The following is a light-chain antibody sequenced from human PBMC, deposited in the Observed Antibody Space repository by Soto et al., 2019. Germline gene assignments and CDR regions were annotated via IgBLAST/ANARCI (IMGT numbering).Light chain of an antibody. J-gene: IGLJ3*02. CDR1: SSNIGSNT. CDR2: SNN. Sequence: QSVLTQPPSASGTPGQRVTISCSGSSSNIGSNTVNWYQQLPGTAPKLLIYSNNQRPSGVPDRFSGSKSGTSASLAISGLQSEDEADYYCAAWEDSRNGLFGGGTKLTVL. V-gene: IGLV1-44*01. CDR3: AAWEDSRNGL.